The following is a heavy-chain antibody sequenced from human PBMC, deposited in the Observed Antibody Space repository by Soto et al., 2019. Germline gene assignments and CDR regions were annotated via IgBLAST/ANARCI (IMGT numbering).Heavy chain of an antibody. CDR2: IYYSGST. CDR3: ARTHYSDRSGTDY. Sequence: SETLSLTCTVSGGSIRSGDSYWSWIRQPPGKGLEWIGYIYYSGSTYYNPSLKSRVTISLDTSKNQFSLNLSSVTAADTAVYYCARTHYSDRSGTDYWGQGTLVTVSS. V-gene: IGHV4-30-4*01. D-gene: IGHD3-22*01. J-gene: IGHJ4*02. CDR1: GGSIRSGDSY.